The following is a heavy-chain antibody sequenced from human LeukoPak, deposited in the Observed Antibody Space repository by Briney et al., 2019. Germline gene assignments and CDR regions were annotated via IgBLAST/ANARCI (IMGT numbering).Heavy chain of an antibody. CDR3: ASTELYYDSSGYSPIDFDY. CDR1: GYTFTSYD. J-gene: IGHJ4*02. D-gene: IGHD3-22*01. Sequence: ASVKVSCKASGYTFTSYDINWVRQATGQGLEWMGWMNPNSGNTGYAQKFQGRVTITRNTSISTAYMELSSLRSEDTAVYYCASTELYYDSSGYSPIDFDYWGQGTLVTVSS. CDR2: MNPNSGNT. V-gene: IGHV1-8*03.